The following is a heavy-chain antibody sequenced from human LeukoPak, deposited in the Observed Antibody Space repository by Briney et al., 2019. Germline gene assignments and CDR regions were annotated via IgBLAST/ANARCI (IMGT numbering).Heavy chain of an antibody. J-gene: IGHJ4*02. CDR2: INPNTGGT. CDR1: GYTFTGYF. V-gene: IGHV1-2*02. D-gene: IGHD3-9*01. Sequence: ASVKVSCKASGYTFTGYFMHWVRQAPGQRLDWMGWINPNTGGTKYAQKFQGRVTMTRDTSIGTAYMELSTVTSDDTAVYFCARVHATGYFSLDLGYWGQGTLVTVSS. CDR3: ARVHATGYFSLDLGY.